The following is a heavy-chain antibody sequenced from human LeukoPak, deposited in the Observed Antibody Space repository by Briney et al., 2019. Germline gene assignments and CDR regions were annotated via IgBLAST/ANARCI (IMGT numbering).Heavy chain of an antibody. D-gene: IGHD2-21*01. V-gene: IGHV1-2*02. CDR2: INPNSGGT. J-gene: IGHJ2*01. CDR1: GYTFTGYY. Sequence: GASVKVSCKASGYTFTGYYMHWVRQAPGQGLEWMGWINPNSGGTNYAQKFQERVTITRDMSTSTAYMELSSLRSEDTAVYYCAADSPSQGVMRDWYFDLWGRGTLVTVSS. CDR3: AADSPSQGVMRDWYFDL.